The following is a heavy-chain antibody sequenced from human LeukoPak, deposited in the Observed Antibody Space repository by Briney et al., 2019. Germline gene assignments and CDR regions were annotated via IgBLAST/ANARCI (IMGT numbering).Heavy chain of an antibody. V-gene: IGHV1-2*04. CDR1: GYTFTGYY. Sequence: ASVKVSCKACGYTFTGYYMHWVRQAPGQGLEWMGWINPNSGGTNYAQKFQGWVTMTRDTSISTAYMELSRLRSDDTAVYYCARDRRYCSGGSCYSDAFDIWGQGTMVTVSS. CDR3: ARDRRYCSGGSCYSDAFDI. J-gene: IGHJ3*02. D-gene: IGHD2-15*01. CDR2: INPNSGGT.